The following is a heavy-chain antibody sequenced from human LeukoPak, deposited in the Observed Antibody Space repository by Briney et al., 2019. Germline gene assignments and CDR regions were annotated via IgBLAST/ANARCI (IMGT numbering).Heavy chain of an antibody. CDR3: ARDTVPLGARGENGDFFDC. CDR2: IGANT. V-gene: IGHV3-23*01. J-gene: IGHJ4*02. CDR1: GFTFSNYA. Sequence: GGSLRLSCAASGFTFSNYAMSWVRQAPGKGLEWGLAIGANTYYTDSAKGRFTISRDNSKKTLYLQMNRLSAEDTALSYCARDTVPLGARGENGDFFDCWGQGTLVTVSS. D-gene: IGHD3-16*01.